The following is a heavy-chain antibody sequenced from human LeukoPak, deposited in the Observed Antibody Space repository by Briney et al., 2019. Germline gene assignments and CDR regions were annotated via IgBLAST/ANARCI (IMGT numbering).Heavy chain of an antibody. D-gene: IGHD3-3*01. CDR2: IYYTGST. V-gene: IGHV4-39*07. Sequence: PSETLSLTCTVSGGSISSSSYYWGWIRQPPGKGLEWIGNIYYTGSTYYNPSLKSRVTISVDTSKNQFSLKLSSVTAADTAVYYCASIGGYYPSFFDYWGQGTLVTVSS. CDR3: ASIGGYYPSFFDY. CDR1: GGSISSSSYY. J-gene: IGHJ4*02.